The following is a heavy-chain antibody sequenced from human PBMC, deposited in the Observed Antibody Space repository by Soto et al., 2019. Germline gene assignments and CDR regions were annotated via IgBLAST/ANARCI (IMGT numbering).Heavy chain of an antibody. V-gene: IGHV1-24*01. CDR1: GYTLTELS. CDR2: FDPEDGET. CDR3: ATKKVVTASIYYYYGMDV. D-gene: IGHD2-21*02. Sequence: ASVNVSCKVSGYTLTELSMHWVRQAPGKGLEWMGGFDPEDGETIYAQKFQGRVTMTEDTSTDTAYMELSSLRSEDTAVYYCATKKVVTASIYYYYGMDVWGQGTTVTVSS. J-gene: IGHJ6*02.